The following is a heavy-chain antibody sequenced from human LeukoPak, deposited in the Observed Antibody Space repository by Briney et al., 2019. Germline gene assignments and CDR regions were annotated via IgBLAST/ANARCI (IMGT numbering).Heavy chain of an antibody. CDR3: AKDLTNDGGDFDY. D-gene: IGHD1-1*01. J-gene: IGHJ4*02. Sequence: GGSLRLSCVGSGVIVRSNYMTWVRQAPGKGLEWVSILYHGGSTNYADSVKGRFTISRDNSKNTLYLQMNSLRAEDTAVYYCAKDLTNDGGDFDYWGQGTLVTVSS. V-gene: IGHV3-53*01. CDR1: GVIVRSNY. CDR2: LYHGGST.